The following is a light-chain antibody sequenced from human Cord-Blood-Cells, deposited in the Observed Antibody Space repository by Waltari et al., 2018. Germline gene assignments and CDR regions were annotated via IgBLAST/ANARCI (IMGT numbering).Light chain of an antibody. Sequence: QSVLTQPPSVSAAPGQKVTISCSGRSSNIGNNYLSWYQQLPGTAPKLLIYDNNKRPSGIPDRFSGSKSGTSATLGITGLQTGDEADYYCGTWDSSLSAVVFGGGTKLTVL. V-gene: IGLV1-51*01. CDR1: SSNIGNNY. CDR3: GTWDSSLSAVV. CDR2: DNN. J-gene: IGLJ2*01.